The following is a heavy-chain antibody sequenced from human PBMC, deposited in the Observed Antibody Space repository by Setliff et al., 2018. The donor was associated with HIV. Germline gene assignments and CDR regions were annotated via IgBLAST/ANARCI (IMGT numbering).Heavy chain of an antibody. D-gene: IGHD6-19*01. CDR3: AREYHIEATYTRLANYFDY. J-gene: IGHJ4*02. V-gene: IGHV1-46*01. CDR2: INPNDGAT. Sequence: GVSVKVSCKASGYTFTSYFLHWVRRAPGQGLEWMGIINPNDGATTYAQNFEGRVTMTRDTSTNTVYMELRSLTSEDTAVFYCAREYHIEATYTRLANYFDYWGQGTLVTVSS. CDR1: GYTFTSYF.